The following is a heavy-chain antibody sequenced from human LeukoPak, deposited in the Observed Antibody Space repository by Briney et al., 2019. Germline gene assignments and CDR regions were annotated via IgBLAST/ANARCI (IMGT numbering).Heavy chain of an antibody. CDR3: ARSDSSGFSDY. D-gene: IGHD6-19*01. V-gene: IGHV5-51*01. J-gene: IGHJ4*02. Sequence: GASLQISCKASGYSFTSYWIGWVRQLPGKGLEWMGIIYPGDSDTRYSPSFQGQVTISADKSINTAYLQWRSLKASDTAMYYCARSDSSGFSDYWGQGTLVTVSS. CDR1: GYSFTSYW. CDR2: IYPGDSDT.